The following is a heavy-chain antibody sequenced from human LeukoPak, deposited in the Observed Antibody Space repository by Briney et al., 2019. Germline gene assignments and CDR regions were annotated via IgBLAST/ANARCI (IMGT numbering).Heavy chain of an antibody. D-gene: IGHD6-13*01. CDR2: IIPILGIA. CDR3: ARDKGHAAAASLYYFDY. CDR1: GGTFSSYA. V-gene: IGHV1-69*04. Sequence: SVKVSCKASGGTFSSYAISRVRQAPGQGLEWMGRIIPILGIANYAQKFQGRVTITADKSTSTAYMELSSLRSEDTAVYYCARDKGHAAAASLYYFDYWGQGTLVTVSS. J-gene: IGHJ4*02.